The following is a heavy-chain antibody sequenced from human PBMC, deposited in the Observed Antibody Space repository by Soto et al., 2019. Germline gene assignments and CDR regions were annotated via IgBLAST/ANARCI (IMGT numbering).Heavy chain of an antibody. CDR3: TRGQRVSSTGTGAH. CDR1: GFTFSAYW. D-gene: IGHD1-1*01. CDR2: ISDDGSTT. V-gene: IGHV3-74*01. Sequence: SLRLSCEVSGFTFSAYWMHWVRQAPGKGLIWVSRISDDGSTTTYADSVKGRFTISRDNAKNTLYLQMNSLRADDTGLYYCTRGQRVSSTGTGAHWGQGTLVTVSS. J-gene: IGHJ1*01.